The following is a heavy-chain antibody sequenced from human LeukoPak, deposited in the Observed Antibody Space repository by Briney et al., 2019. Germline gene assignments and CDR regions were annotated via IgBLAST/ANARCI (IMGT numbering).Heavy chain of an antibody. CDR2: IKQDGSEK. Sequence: HPGGSLRLSCAASGFPFSRYWMTWVRQAPGKGLEWVAHIKQDGSEKYYVDSVKGRFTFSRDNAKNSLSLQMNSLRAEDTAVYYCARFFRLSITMIVVARHYYYYMDVWGKGTTVTVSS. V-gene: IGHV3-7*01. CDR3: ARFFRLSITMIVVARHYYYYMDV. J-gene: IGHJ6*03. CDR1: GFPFSRYW. D-gene: IGHD3-22*01.